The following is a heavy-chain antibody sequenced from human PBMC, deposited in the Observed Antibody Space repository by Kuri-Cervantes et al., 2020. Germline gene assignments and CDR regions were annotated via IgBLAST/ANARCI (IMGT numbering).Heavy chain of an antibody. D-gene: IGHD3-16*02. CDR1: GGSISSGGYS. CDR3: ARYTGDYVWGSYPGYFDY. V-gene: IGHV4-30-2*02. CDR2: IYHSGST. Sequence: LRLSCAVSGGSISSGGYSWSWIRQPPGKGLEWIGYIYHSGSTYYNPSLKSRVTISVDTSKNQFSLKLSSVTAADTAVYYCARYTGDYVWGSYPGYFDYWGQGTLVTVSS. J-gene: IGHJ4*02.